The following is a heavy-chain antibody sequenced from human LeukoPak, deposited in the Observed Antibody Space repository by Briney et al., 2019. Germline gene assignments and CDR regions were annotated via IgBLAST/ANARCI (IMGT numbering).Heavy chain of an antibody. CDR3: AAHEGWFDP. V-gene: IGHV4-59*08. CDR2: IYYSGST. CDR1: GGSISSYY. Sequence: PSETLSLTCTVSGGSISSYYWSWIRQPPGKGLEWIGYIYYSGSTNYNPSLKSRVTISVDTSKNQFSLKLSSVTAADTAVYYCAAHEGWFDPWGQGTLVTVSS. J-gene: IGHJ5*02.